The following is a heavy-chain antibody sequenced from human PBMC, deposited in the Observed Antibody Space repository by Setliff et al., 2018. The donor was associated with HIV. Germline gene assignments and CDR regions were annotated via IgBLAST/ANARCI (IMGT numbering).Heavy chain of an antibody. CDR2: IYYSGSI. D-gene: IGHD2-2*01. J-gene: IGHJ4*02. CDR1: GGSISTYY. V-gene: IGHV4-59*01. Sequence: SETLSLTCTVSGGSISTYYWSWIRQPPGKGLEWIGYIYYSGSIKYNPSLKSRVTISVDTSKNQFSLKLSSVTAADTAVYYCARDYDSSTSRGGVKSHYFDSWGQGTQVTVSS. CDR3: ARDYDSSTSRGGVKSHYFDS.